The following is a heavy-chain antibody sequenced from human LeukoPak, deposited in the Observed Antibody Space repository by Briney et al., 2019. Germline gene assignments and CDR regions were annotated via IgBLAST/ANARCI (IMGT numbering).Heavy chain of an antibody. D-gene: IGHD3-9*01. CDR2: IYYSGST. CDR1: GGSISSSSYY. CDR3: AREGRVRYFDWSHYYYYGMDV. J-gene: IGHJ6*02. Sequence: SETLSFTCTVSGGSISSSSYYWGWIRQPPGKGLEWIGSIYYSGSTYYNPSLKSRVTISVDTSKNQFSLKLSSVTAADTAVYYCAREGRVRYFDWSHYYYYGMDVWGQGTTVTVSS. V-gene: IGHV4-39*02.